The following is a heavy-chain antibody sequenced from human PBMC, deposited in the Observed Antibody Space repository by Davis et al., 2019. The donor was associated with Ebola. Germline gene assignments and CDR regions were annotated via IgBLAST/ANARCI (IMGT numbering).Heavy chain of an antibody. CDR3: AKGTRDY. Sequence: GGSLRLSCVASGITFSNYGMHWVRQAPGKGLEWVAVISYHGSNKYYADSVKGRFTISRDNSKNTVYLQMNSLRAEDTAVYYCAKGTRDYWGQGTLVTVSS. CDR2: ISYHGSNK. J-gene: IGHJ4*02. V-gene: IGHV3-30*18. CDR1: GITFSNYG.